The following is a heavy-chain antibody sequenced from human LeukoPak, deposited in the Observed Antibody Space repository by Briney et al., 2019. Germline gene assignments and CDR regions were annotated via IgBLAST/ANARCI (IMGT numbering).Heavy chain of an antibody. CDR1: GGSFSGYY. J-gene: IGHJ6*03. CDR3: ARGRCSSTSCYTGGYYYYYYMDV. V-gene: IGHV4-34*01. D-gene: IGHD2-2*02. CDR2: INHSGST. Sequence: SETLSLTCAVYGGSFSGYYWGWIRQPPGKGLEWIGEINHSGSTNYNPSLKSRVTISVDTSKNQFSLKLSSVTAADTAVYYCARGRCSSTSCYTGGYYYYYYMDVWGKGTTVTVSS.